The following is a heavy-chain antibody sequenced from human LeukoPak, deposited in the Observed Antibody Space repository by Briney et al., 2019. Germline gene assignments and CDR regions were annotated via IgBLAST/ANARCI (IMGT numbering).Heavy chain of an antibody. CDR1: GFTFSSYG. CDR2: ISGSGGST. Sequence: GGSLRLSCAASGFTFSSYGMSWVRQAPGKELEWVSAISGSGGSTYYADSVKGRFTISRDNSKNTLYLQMNSLRAEDAAVYYCASSGYYANDAFDIWGQGTMITVSS. D-gene: IGHD3-22*01. J-gene: IGHJ3*02. V-gene: IGHV3-23*01. CDR3: ASSGYYANDAFDI.